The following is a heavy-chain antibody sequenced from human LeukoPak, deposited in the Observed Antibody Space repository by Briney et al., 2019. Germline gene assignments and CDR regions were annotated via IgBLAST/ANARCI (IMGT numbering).Heavy chain of an antibody. D-gene: IGHD3-22*01. CDR1: GITVSSNF. V-gene: IGHV3-66*01. CDR3: AKKWSDDYDSSGVNDAFDI. Sequence: GGSLRLSCAASGITVSSNFMSWVRQAPGKGLESVSLLYSANSGGRDYHADSVRSRFTVSRDISKNTLYLQMNNLRVEDTAVYYCAKKWSDDYDSSGVNDAFDIWGQGTMVTVSS. J-gene: IGHJ3*02. CDR2: LYSANSGGRD.